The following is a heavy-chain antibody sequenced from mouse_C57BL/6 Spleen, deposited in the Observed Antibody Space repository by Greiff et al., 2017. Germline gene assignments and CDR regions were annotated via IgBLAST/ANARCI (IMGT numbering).Heavy chain of an antibody. CDR1: GYAFSSYW. J-gene: IGHJ1*03. CDR3: AREGGTTVVNWYFDV. D-gene: IGHD1-1*01. CDR2: IYPGDGDT. V-gene: IGHV1-80*01. Sequence: QVQLQQSGAELVKPGASVKISCKASGYAFSSYWMNWVKQRPGKGLEWIGQIYPGDGDTNYNGKFKGKATLTGDKSSSTAYMQLSSLTSEDSAVYLCAREGGTTVVNWYFDVWGTGTTVTVSS.